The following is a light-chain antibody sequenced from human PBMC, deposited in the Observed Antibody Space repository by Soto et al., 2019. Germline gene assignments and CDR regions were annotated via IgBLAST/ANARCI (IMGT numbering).Light chain of an antibody. CDR2: RDN. CDR3: AAWDDSLSGPV. CDR1: SSNIGSNY. Sequence: QAVGTNPPSPSGTPGQRVTISCPESSSNIGSNYVSWYQQLPGTAPKLLIYRDNQRPSGVPDRFSGSKSGTSASLAISGLRSEDEADYYCAAWDDSLSGPVFGGGTKLTVL. J-gene: IGLJ2*01. V-gene: IGLV1-47*01.